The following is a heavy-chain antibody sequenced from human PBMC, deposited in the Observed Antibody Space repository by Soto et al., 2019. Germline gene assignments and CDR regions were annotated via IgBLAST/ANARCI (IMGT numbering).Heavy chain of an antibody. V-gene: IGHV3-64D*06. CDR1: GFTFSSYA. CDR3: VKDNFFGVVTRMDV. D-gene: IGHD3-3*01. CDR2: ISSNGGST. Sequence: GGSLRLSCSASGFTFSSYAMHWVRQAPGKGLGYVSAISSNGGSTYYADSVKGRFTISRDNSKNTLYLQMSSLRAEDTAVYYCVKDNFFGVVTRMDVWGQGTTVTVSS. J-gene: IGHJ6*02.